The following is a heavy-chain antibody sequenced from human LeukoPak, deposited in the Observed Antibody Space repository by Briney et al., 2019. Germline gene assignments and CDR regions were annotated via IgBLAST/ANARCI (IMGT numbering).Heavy chain of an antibody. D-gene: IGHD2-2*01. V-gene: IGHV1-8*03. Sequence: ASVKVSCKASGGTFTSYDINWVRQATGQGLEWMGWMNPNSGNTGYAQKFQGRVTITRNTSISTAYMELSSLRSEDTAVYYCARAIGSIVVVPAAIYYYYMDVWGKGTTVTVSS. J-gene: IGHJ6*03. CDR2: MNPNSGNT. CDR1: GGTFTSYD. CDR3: ARAIGSIVVVPAAIYYYYMDV.